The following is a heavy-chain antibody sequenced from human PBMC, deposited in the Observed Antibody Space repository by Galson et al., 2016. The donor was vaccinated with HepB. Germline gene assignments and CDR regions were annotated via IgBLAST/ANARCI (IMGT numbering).Heavy chain of an antibody. Sequence: SLRLSCAGSGFTFENPAMHWVRQAPGKGLEWVAGVTWNSATIKYADSVKGRSIISRDNAENSLYLQMDRLTPDDTAVYFCAKDRANGLFRYFDLWGRGTLVSVSS. CDR2: VTWNSATI. D-gene: IGHD2-8*01. CDR3: AKDRANGLFRYFDL. CDR1: GFTFENPA. J-gene: IGHJ2*01. V-gene: IGHV3-9*01.